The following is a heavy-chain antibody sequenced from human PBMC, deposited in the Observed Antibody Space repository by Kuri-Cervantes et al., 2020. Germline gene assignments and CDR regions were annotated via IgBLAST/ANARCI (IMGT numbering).Heavy chain of an antibody. CDR2: ISSSSSYI. Sequence: GESLKISCAASGFTFSSYAMHWVRQAPGKGLEWVSSISSSSSYIYYADSVKGRLTISRDNAKNSLYLQMNSLRAEDTAVYYCAKVFYERKHPIYGMDVWGQGTTVTVSS. V-gene: IGHV3-21*01. J-gene: IGHJ6*02. CDR1: GFTFSSYA. CDR3: AKVFYERKHPIYGMDV. D-gene: IGHD3-3*01.